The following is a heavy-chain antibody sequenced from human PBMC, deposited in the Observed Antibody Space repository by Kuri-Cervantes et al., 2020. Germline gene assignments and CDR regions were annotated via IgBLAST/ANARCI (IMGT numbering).Heavy chain of an antibody. D-gene: IGHD1-26*01. Sequence: GSLRLSCTVSGGSISSYYWSWIRQPPGKGLEWIGYIYYSGSTNYNPSLKSRVTISVDTSKNQFSLKLSSVTAADTAVYYCARDYRGSYFNWFDPWGQGTVVTVSS. CDR3: ARDYRGSYFNWFDP. CDR2: IYYSGST. J-gene: IGHJ5*02. CDR1: GGSISSYY. V-gene: IGHV4-59*01.